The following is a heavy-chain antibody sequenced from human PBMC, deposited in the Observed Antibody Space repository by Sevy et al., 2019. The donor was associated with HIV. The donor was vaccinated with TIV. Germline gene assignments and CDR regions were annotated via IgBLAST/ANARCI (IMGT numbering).Heavy chain of an antibody. CDR3: VRDRGDYAFFPSGY. CDR1: GFNFGTHA. J-gene: IGHJ4*02. V-gene: IGHV3-30-3*01. Sequence: GGSLRLSCEGSGFNFGTHAIHWVRQPPGRGLEWVAVISYAGSHTYYADSVKGRFNISRDNSKNTLYLQMNSLRHEDSAIYFCVRDRGDYAFFPSGYWGQGTQVTVSS. D-gene: IGHD4-17*01. CDR2: ISYAGSHT.